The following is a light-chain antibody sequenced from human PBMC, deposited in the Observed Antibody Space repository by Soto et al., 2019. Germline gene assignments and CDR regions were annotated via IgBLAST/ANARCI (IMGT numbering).Light chain of an antibody. V-gene: IGKV3-20*01. Sequence: EIAFTQSPCTLSLSPGDRATLACMASQSVTSNYLACYQQKPGQAPRLIIHAASLRAIGIPERLSGTGSGQDFTITLNKLEPEDFAVYYCQHYGNSLFTFGPGTKVAI. J-gene: IGKJ3*01. CDR3: QHYGNSLFT. CDR2: AAS. CDR1: QSVTSNY.